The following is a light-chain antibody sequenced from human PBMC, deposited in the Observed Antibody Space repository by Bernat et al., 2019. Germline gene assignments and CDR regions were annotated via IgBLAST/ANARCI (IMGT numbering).Light chain of an antibody. CDR1: QSIDSY. CDR2: AAS. Sequence: DIQMTQSPSSLSASVGDRVTITCRASQSIDSYLHWYQQKSGKAPKLLIYAASSLQSGVPSRFSGSGSGTDFTLTIRSLQPEDSATYYCQQSSSTPRTFGQGTKLEIK. J-gene: IGKJ1*01. CDR3: QQSSSTPRT. V-gene: IGKV1-39*01.